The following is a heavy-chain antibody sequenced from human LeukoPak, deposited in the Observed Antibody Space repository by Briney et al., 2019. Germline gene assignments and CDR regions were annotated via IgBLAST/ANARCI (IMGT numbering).Heavy chain of an antibody. CDR2: IIPILGIA. CDR1: GGTFSSYT. J-gene: IGHJ6*02. D-gene: IGHD3-16*01. V-gene: IGHV1-69*04. CDR3: AREFAGGYGMDV. Sequence: GASVKVSCKASGGTFSSYTISWVRQAPGQGLEWMGRIIPILGIANYAQKFQGRVTITADKSTSTAYMELSSLRSEDTAVYYCAREFAGGYGMDVWGQGTTVTVSS.